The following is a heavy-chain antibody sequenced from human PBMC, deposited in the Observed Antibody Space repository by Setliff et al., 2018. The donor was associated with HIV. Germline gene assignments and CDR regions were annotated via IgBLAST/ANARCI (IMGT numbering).Heavy chain of an antibody. CDR1: GGSISGFY. V-gene: IGHV4-34*01. CDR3: ARDPDYGDFIALDI. CDR2: IYYSGST. Sequence: SETLSLTCAVYGGSISGFYWNWIRQPPGKGLEWIGSIYYSGSTYYNPSLKSRVTISVDTSKNQFSLKLSSVTAADTAVYFCARDPDYGDFIALDIWGQGTMVTVSS. J-gene: IGHJ3*02. D-gene: IGHD4-17*01.